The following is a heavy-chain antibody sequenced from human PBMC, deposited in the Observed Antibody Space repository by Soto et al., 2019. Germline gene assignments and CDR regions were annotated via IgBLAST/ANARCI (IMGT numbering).Heavy chain of an antibody. Sequence: SETLSLTCAVSGGSLSSSAYSWSWIRQPPWKGLEWIGFIYQSGSTYYNPSLKSRVTMSLDRPKNQFSLKLSSVTAADTAVYYCARELLFYDSDGFSWDDAFDIWGXGTMVTVS. D-gene: IGHD3-22*01. J-gene: IGHJ3*02. CDR3: ARELLFYDSDGFSWDDAFDI. CDR1: GGSLSSSAYS. CDR2: IYQSGST. V-gene: IGHV4-30-2*01.